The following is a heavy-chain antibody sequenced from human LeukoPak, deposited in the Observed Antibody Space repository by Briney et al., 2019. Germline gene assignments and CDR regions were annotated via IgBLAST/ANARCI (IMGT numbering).Heavy chain of an antibody. V-gene: IGHV3-7*05. D-gene: IGHD5-24*01. CDR3: ARASDPWLQLT. CDR2: IKQDGSEK. J-gene: IGHJ5*02. Sequence: GGSLRLSCAASGFTFSNYWMIWVRQAPGKGLEWVGNIKQDGSEKRYANSVRGRFSISRDNAQTSLYLQMNSLRAEDTAVYYCARASDPWLQLTWGQGTLVTVSS. CDR1: GFTFSNYW.